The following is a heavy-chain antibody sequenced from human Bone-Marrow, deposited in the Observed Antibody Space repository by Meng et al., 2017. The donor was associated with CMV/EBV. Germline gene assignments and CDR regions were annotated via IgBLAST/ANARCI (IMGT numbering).Heavy chain of an antibody. D-gene: IGHD3-3*01. CDR1: GFTFSNSD. V-gene: IGHV3-35*01. J-gene: IGHJ3*02. CDR2: VSWNGSRT. CDR3: EWLRGYDAFDI. Sequence: GESLKISCAASGFTFSNSDMNWVHQAPGKGLEWVSGVSWNGSRTHYADSVKGRFIISRDNSRNTLYLQTNSLRAEDTAVLWREWLRGYDAFDIWGQGTMVTVSS.